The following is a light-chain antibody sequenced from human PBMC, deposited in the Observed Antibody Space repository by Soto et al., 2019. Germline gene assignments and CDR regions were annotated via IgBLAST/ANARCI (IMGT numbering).Light chain of an antibody. CDR2: GAS. CDR3: QQYGSSPVT. V-gene: IGKV3-20*01. J-gene: IGKJ3*01. CDR1: QSVSSSY. Sequence: EIVLTQSPGTLSLSPGERATLSCRASQSVSSSYLAWYQQKPGQAPRLLIYGASSRATGIPDRFNGSGSGTAFTLPISRLEPEDFAVYYCQQYGSSPVTFGPGTKVDIK.